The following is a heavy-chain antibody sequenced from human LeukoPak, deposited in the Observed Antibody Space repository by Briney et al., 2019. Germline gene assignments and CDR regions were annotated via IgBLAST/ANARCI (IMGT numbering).Heavy chain of an antibody. CDR3: ARHDYLASGSYYIVLDY. Sequence: SETLSLTCTVSGASISSYYWSWIRQPPGKGLEWIGYIYYSGSTNYSPSLKGRVTISVDTSKKQLSLKLSSVTAADTAVYYCARHDYLASGSYYIVLDYWGQGTLVTVSS. J-gene: IGHJ4*02. CDR1: GASISSYY. CDR2: IYYSGST. V-gene: IGHV4-59*08. D-gene: IGHD3-10*01.